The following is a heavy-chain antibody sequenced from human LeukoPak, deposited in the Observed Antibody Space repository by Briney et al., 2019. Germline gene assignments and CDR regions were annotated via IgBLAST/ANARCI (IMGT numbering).Heavy chain of an antibody. D-gene: IGHD3-10*01. V-gene: IGHV3-30*18. Sequence: PGRSLRLSCAASGFTFSSYGMHWVRQAPGKGLEWVAVISYDGSNKYYADSVKGRFTISRDNSKNTLYLQMNSLRAEDTAVYCCAKDLTGMVRGEGAFDYWGQGTLVTVSS. CDR3: AKDLTGMVRGEGAFDY. CDR1: GFTFSSYG. J-gene: IGHJ4*02. CDR2: ISYDGSNK.